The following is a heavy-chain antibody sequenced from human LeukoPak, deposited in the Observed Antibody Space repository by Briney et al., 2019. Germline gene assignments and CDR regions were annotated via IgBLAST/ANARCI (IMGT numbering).Heavy chain of an antibody. D-gene: IGHD5-18*01. Sequence: GSLRLSCSASGFTFSSYAMHWVRQAPGKGLEWVAVISYDGSNKYYADSVKGRFTISRDNSKNTLYLQMNSLRAEDTAVYYCARDQRGYSYGFSYYYYGMDVWGQGTTVTVSS. CDR2: ISYDGSNK. CDR3: ARDQRGYSYGFSYYYYGMDV. J-gene: IGHJ6*02. V-gene: IGHV3-30*04. CDR1: GFTFSSYA.